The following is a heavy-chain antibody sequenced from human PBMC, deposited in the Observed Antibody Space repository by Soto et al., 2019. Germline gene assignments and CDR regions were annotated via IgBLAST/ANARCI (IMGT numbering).Heavy chain of an antibody. CDR1: GFPFTSYG. CDR3: VGGQYYFDY. D-gene: IGHD3-10*01. Sequence: QVQLVESGGSVVQPGRSLRLSCAASGFPFTSYGMDWVSEGPDKGLEWVAIISYDGSDKYYADSVKGRFTISRDNSKNTLYLQMNSLRPEDTALYYCVGGQYYFDYRGQGTLVIVSS. V-gene: IGHV3-30*03. J-gene: IGHJ4*02. CDR2: ISYDGSDK.